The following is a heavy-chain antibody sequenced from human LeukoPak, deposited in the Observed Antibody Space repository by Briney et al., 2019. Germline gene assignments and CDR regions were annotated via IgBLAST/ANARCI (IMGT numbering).Heavy chain of an antibody. CDR2: INPNSGGT. D-gene: IGHD3-22*01. V-gene: IGHV1-2*06. J-gene: IGHJ5*02. CDR3: ARLPVDYYDSSGYVPP. Sequence: ASVKVSCMASGYSFTGYYMHWVRQAPGQGLEWMGRINPNSGGTNYAQKFQGRVTMTRDTPISTAYMELSRLRSGDTAVYYCARLPVDYYDSSGYVPPWGQGTLVTVSS. CDR1: GYSFTGYY.